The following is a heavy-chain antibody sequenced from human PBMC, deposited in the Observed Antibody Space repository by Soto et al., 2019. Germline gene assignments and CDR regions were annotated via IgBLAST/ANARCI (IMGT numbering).Heavy chain of an antibody. V-gene: IGHV1-69*13. J-gene: IGHJ4*02. Sequence: ASVKVSWKASGGTFSSYAISWVRQAPGQGLEWMGGIIPIFGTANYAQKFQGRVTITADESTSTAYMELSSLRSEDTAVYYCARENLKLGYCSGGSCYWDYWGQGTLVTVSS. CDR3: ARENLKLGYCSGGSCYWDY. CDR2: IIPIFGTA. CDR1: GGTFSSYA. D-gene: IGHD2-15*01.